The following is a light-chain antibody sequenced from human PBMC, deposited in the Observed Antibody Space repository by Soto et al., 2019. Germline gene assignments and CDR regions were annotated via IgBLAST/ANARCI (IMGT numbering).Light chain of an antibody. CDR1: SNDVGGYNL. Sequence: QSVLTQPASVSGSPGQSITISCTGTSNDVGGYNLVSWFQQHPGKAPKLMISEVNKRPSGVSNRFSGSKSANTASLTISGLQVEDEADYYCCSHVGGSSPQWVFGGGTKLTVL. CDR2: EVN. CDR3: CSHVGGSSPQWV. V-gene: IGLV2-23*02. J-gene: IGLJ3*02.